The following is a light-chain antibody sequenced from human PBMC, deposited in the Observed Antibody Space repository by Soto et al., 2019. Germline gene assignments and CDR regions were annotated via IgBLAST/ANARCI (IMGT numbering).Light chain of an antibody. J-gene: IGKJ3*01. CDR3: QQTYTFGFT. Sequence: DIQMTQPPSSLSASIGDRVTITCRASQSINTYLNWYQQRPGKAPELLIFAASTLQSGVPSRFSGRVSGTDFTLTISSLQPEDFATYYCQQTYTFGFTFGPGTTVDFK. CDR1: QSINTY. V-gene: IGKV1-39*01. CDR2: AAS.